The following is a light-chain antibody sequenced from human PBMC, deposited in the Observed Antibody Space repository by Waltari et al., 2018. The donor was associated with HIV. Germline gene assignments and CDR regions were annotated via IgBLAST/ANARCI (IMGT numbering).Light chain of an antibody. CDR1: TSNIGSNY. Sequence: QSVLTQPSSASGTLGQRVTMSCSGSTSNIGSNYVYWYQQLPGTAPKLLIYRDNQRPSGAPGRFAGSKSGTSASLAISGLRSEDEADYYCAAWDDSLSGSTWVFGGGTTVTVL. V-gene: IGLV1-47*01. CDR3: AAWDDSLSGSTWV. CDR2: RDN. J-gene: IGLJ2*01.